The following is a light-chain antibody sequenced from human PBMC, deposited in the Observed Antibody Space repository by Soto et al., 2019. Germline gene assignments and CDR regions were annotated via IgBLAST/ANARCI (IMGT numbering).Light chain of an antibody. CDR1: SSDVGAYNY. CDR3: SSYTSTSTLYV. J-gene: IGLJ1*01. Sequence: QYVLTQPASVSGSPGQSITISCTGTSSDVGAYNYVSWYQQHPGKAPKLMISEVSNRPSGVSNRFSGSKSGNTASLTISGLQAEDEADYYCSSYTSTSTLYVFGTGTKLTVL. CDR2: EVS. V-gene: IGLV2-14*01.